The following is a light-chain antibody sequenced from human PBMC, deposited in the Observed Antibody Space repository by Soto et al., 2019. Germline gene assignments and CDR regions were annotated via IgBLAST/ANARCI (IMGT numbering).Light chain of an antibody. CDR3: QEYNNYWT. CDR2: TAS. J-gene: IGKJ1*01. Sequence: DVQMTQSPSTLSAYVGDTVTITCRASQTISRWLAWYQQKPGKAPRLLIYTASTLESGVPSRFSASGSGTEFTLPISSLHPDDFATYYCQEYNNYWTFGQGTKVAIK. CDR1: QTISRW. V-gene: IGKV1-5*01.